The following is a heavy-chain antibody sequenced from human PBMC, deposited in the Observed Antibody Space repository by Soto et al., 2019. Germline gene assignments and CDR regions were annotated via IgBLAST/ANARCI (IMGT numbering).Heavy chain of an antibody. Sequence: SETLSLTCAVYGGSFSGYYWSWIRQPPGKGLEWIGEINHSGSTNYNPSLKSRVTISVDTSKNQFSLKLSSVTAADTAVYYCARGTYCTNGVCRDFDYWGQGTLVTVSS. CDR1: GGSFSGYY. J-gene: IGHJ4*02. CDR3: ARGTYCTNGVCRDFDY. V-gene: IGHV4-34*01. D-gene: IGHD2-8*01. CDR2: INHSGST.